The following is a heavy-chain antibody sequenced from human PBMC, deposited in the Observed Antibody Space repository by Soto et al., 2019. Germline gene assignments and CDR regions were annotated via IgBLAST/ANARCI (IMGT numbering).Heavy chain of an antibody. CDR3: ARDASYYSLWSGYYPSRNGMDV. CDR1: GFTFSSFG. V-gene: IGHV3-33*01. D-gene: IGHD3-3*01. CDR2: IWYDGSKK. Sequence: QVQVVESGGGVVQPGRSLRLSCAASGFTFSSFGMHWVRQAPGKGLEWVSLIWYDGSKKSYGDSVKGRFTISRDNSRNTVYLQMNSPRADATAVYYCARDASYYSLWSGYYPSRNGMDVWGQGTTVTVSS. J-gene: IGHJ6*02.